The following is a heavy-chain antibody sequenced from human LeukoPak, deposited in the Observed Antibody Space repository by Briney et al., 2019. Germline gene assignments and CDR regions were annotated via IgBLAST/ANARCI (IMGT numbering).Heavy chain of an antibody. CDR2: IIPIFGTA. D-gene: IGHD5-24*01. Sequence: SVKVSCKASGGTFSSYAISWVRQAPGQGLEWMGGIIPIFGTANYAQKFQGRATITTDESTSTAYMELSSLRSEDTAVYYCARSDVEMATITYFDYWGQGTLVTVSS. V-gene: IGHV1-69*05. CDR3: ARSDVEMATITYFDY. CDR1: GGTFSSYA. J-gene: IGHJ4*02.